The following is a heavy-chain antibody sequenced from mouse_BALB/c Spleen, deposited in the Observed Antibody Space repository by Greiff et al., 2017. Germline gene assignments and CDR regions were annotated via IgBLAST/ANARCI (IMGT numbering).Heavy chain of an antibody. CDR2: INPSTGYT. V-gene: IGHV1-7*01. Sequence: VQLQQSGAELAKPGASVKMSCKASGYTFTSYWMHWVKQRPGQGLEWIGYINPSTGYTEYNQKFKDKATLTADKSSSTAYMQLSSLTSEDSAVYYCARRNYGYDGIYWYFDVWGAGTTVTVSS. CDR3: ARRNYGYDGIYWYFDV. J-gene: IGHJ1*01. D-gene: IGHD2-2*01. CDR1: GYTFTSYW.